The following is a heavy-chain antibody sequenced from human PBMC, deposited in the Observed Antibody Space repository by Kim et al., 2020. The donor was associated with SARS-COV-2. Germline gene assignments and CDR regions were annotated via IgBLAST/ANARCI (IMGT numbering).Heavy chain of an antibody. J-gene: IGHJ6*02. CDR1: GYSFTSYW. CDR3: ARQGLLRYFDWLKGCYYYYYAMAV. CDR2: IYPGDSDT. D-gene: IGHD3-9*01. Sequence: GESLKISCKGSGYSFTSYWIGWVRQMPGKGLEWMGIIYPGDSDTTYSPSFQGQVTISADKSISTAYLQWSSLKASDTAMYYCARQGLLRYFDWLKGCYYYYYAMAVWGQGPTVTVSS. V-gene: IGHV5-51*01.